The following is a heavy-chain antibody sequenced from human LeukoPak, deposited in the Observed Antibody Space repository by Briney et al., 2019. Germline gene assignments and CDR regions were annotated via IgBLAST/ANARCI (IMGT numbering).Heavy chain of an antibody. CDR2: IYYSVST. CDR1: GGSISSSSYY. J-gene: IGHJ6*03. CDR3: ARPYYYYMDV. Sequence: PSETLSLTCTVSGGSISSSSYYWGWIRQPPGKGLEWIGSIYYSVSTYYNPSLKSRVTISVDTSKNQFSLKLSSVTAADTAVYYCARPYYYYMDVWGKGTTVTVSS. V-gene: IGHV4-39*07.